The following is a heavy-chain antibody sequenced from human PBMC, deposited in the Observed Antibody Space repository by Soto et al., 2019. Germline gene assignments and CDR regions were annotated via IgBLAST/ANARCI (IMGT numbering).Heavy chain of an antibody. Sequence: GASVKVSCKASGGTFSSYTISWVRQAPGQGLEWMGRIIPILGIANYAQKFQGRVTITADKSTSTAYMELSSLRSEDTAVYYCARDGSARSDCSSTSCRHWYFDLWGRGTLVTVSS. D-gene: IGHD2-2*01. CDR3: ARDGSARSDCSSTSCRHWYFDL. J-gene: IGHJ2*01. V-gene: IGHV1-69*04. CDR1: GGTFSSYT. CDR2: IIPILGIA.